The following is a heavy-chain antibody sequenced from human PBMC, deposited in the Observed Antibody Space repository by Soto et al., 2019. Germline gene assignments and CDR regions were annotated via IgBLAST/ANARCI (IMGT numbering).Heavy chain of an antibody. CDR3: ARRYGDPSSAAGFDC. Sequence: QVQLVQSGAEVKKPGASVKVSCKASGYTDTIYGFNWVRQAPGQGLEWMGWISPYNGKTKFAQKVQGRVTLTTDTSTSTAYMELRSLRSDDTAVYYCARRYGDPSSAAGFDCWGQGTLVTVSS. V-gene: IGHV1-18*01. J-gene: IGHJ4*02. CDR2: ISPYNGKT. D-gene: IGHD4-17*01. CDR1: GYTDTIYG.